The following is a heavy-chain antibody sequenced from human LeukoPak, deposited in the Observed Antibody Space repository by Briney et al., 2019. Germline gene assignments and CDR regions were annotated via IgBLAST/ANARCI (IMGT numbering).Heavy chain of an antibody. Sequence: ASVKVSCKAPGYTFTSYGISWVRQAPGQGLEWMGWISAYNGNTNYAQKLQGRVTMTTDTSTSTAYMELRSLRSDDTAVYYCARVLRFLEWFHMDVWGKGTTVTVSS. D-gene: IGHD3-3*01. CDR2: ISAYNGNT. CDR3: ARVLRFLEWFHMDV. CDR1: GYTFTSYG. J-gene: IGHJ6*03. V-gene: IGHV1-18*01.